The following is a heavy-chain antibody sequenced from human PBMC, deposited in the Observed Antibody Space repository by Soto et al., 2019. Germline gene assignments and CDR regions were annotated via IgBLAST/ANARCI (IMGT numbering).Heavy chain of an antibody. CDR1: GFTFSSYS. D-gene: IGHD3-22*01. CDR3: ARDVTSSTYYYLSPGGFDP. V-gene: IGHV3-21*01. Sequence: EVQLVESGGGLVKPWGSLRLSCAASGFTFSSYSMNWVRQSPGKGLEWVSSISSSSSYIYYADSVKGRFTISRDNAKNSLYLQMNSLRAEDTAVYYCARDVTSSTYYYLSPGGFDPWGQGNLVTVSS. CDR2: ISSSSSYI. J-gene: IGHJ5*02.